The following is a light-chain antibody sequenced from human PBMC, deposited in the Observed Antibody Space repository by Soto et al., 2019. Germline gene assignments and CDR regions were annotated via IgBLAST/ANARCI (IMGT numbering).Light chain of an antibody. J-gene: IGKJ1*01. CDR1: QSISSW. CDR3: QQYKSLRT. V-gene: IGKV1-5*03. Sequence: DIQMTQSPSTLSASVGDRVTITCRASQSISSWLAWYQQKPGKAPKLLIYKASSLESGAPSRFSGSGSGTEFPLTISRLHPDDFATYYCQQYKSLRTFGQGTKVEIK. CDR2: KAS.